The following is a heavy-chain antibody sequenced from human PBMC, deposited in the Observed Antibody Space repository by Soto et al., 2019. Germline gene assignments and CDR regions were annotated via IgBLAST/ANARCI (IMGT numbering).Heavy chain of an antibody. D-gene: IGHD6-19*01. CDR2: ISWNSGSI. Sequence: VQLVESGGGLVQPGRSLRLSCAASGFTFDDYAMHWVRQAPGKGLEWVSGISWNSGSIGYADSVKGRFTISRDNAKNSLYLQMNSLRAEDTALYYCAKDPDSSGWYYFDYWGQGTLVTVSS. CDR3: AKDPDSSGWYYFDY. CDR1: GFTFDDYA. V-gene: IGHV3-9*01. J-gene: IGHJ4*02.